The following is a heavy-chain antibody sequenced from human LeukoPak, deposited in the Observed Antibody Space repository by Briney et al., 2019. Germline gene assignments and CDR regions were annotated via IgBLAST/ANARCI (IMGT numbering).Heavy chain of an antibody. CDR1: GGTFSSYA. CDR3: ARDQGDYVWGSYRPFDY. CDR2: IIPIFGTA. V-gene: IGHV1-69*01. D-gene: IGHD3-16*02. J-gene: IGHJ4*02. Sequence: SVKVSCKASGGTFSSYAISWVRQAPGQGLEWMGGIIPIFGTANYAQKFQGRVTITAHESTSTAYMELSSLRSEDTAVYYCARDQGDYVWGSYRPFDYWGQGTLVTVSS.